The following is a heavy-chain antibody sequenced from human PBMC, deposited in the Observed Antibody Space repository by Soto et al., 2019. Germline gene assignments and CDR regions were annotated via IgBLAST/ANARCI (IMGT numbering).Heavy chain of an antibody. CDR1: GYTFTSYG. CDR3: VVAAQPYYFDY. D-gene: IGHD2-15*01. CDR2: LSAYNGNT. Sequence: QVQLVQSGAEVKKPGASVKVSCKASGYTFTSYGISWVRQAPGQGLEWMGWLSAYNGNTNYAQKLQGRVTMTTDTATSTDYMELRSLRSDDKAVYYCVVAAQPYYFDYWGQGTLVTVSS. V-gene: IGHV1-18*01. J-gene: IGHJ4*02.